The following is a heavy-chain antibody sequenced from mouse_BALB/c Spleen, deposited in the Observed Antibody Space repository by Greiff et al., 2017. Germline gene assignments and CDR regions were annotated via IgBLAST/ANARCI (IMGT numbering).Heavy chain of an antibody. Sequence: EVQLVESGGGLVQPGGSRKLSCAASGFTFSSFGMHWVRQAPEKGLEWVAYISSGSSTIYYADTVKGRFTISRDNPKNTLFLQMTSLRSEDTAMYYCARSLYYGNYDYAMDYWGQGTSVTVSS. CDR2: ISSGSSTI. CDR1: GFTFSSFG. V-gene: IGHV5-17*02. D-gene: IGHD2-1*01. CDR3: ARSLYYGNYDYAMDY. J-gene: IGHJ4*01.